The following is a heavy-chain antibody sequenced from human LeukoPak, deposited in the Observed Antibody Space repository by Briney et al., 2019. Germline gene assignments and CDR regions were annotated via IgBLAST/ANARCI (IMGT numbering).Heavy chain of an antibody. V-gene: IGHV3-11*06. D-gene: IGHD5-12*01. J-gene: IGHJ4*02. CDR2: ISSSSSYT. CDR3: ARGEGGYAMGFDY. CDR1: GFTFSDYY. Sequence: AGGSLRLSCAASGFTFSDYYMSWIRQAPGKGLEWVSYISSSSSYTNYADSVKGRFTISRDNAKNSLYLQMNSLRAEDTAVYYCARGEGGYAMGFDYWGQGTLVTVSS.